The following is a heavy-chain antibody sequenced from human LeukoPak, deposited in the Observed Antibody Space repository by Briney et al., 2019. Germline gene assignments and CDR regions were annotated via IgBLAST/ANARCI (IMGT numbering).Heavy chain of an antibody. D-gene: IGHD3-16*01. Sequence: GGSLRLSCAASGFTVSTNYMSWVRQTPGKGLEWVSVIYSGGSTYYSDSVKSRFTISRDNSKNKLYLQMNTLRAEDTAVYYCAREISGGTYPWGYFDFWGQGTLVTVSS. CDR3: AREISGGTYPWGYFDF. CDR2: IYSGGST. V-gene: IGHV3-53*01. CDR1: GFTVSTNY. J-gene: IGHJ4*02.